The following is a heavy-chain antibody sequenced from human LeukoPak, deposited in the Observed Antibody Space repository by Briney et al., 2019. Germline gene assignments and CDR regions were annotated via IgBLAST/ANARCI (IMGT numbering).Heavy chain of an antibody. J-gene: IGHJ4*02. CDR1: GFTFSSYC. Sequence: GGSLRLSCAASGFTFSSYCMHWVRQAPGKGLEWVAVIWYDGSNKYYADSVKGRFTISRDNSKNTLYLQMNSLRAEDTAVYYCARSRGIVVPAAMFDYWGQGTLVTVSS. CDR2: IWYDGSNK. CDR3: ARSRGIVVPAAMFDY. V-gene: IGHV3-33*01. D-gene: IGHD2-2*01.